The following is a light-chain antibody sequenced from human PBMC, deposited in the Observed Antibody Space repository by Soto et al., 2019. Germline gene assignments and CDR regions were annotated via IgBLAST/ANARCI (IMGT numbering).Light chain of an antibody. Sequence: QSALTQPASVSGSPVQSITISCTGTSSDVGGYNYVSWYQQYPGKAPKLMIYDVSNRPSGVSNRFSGSKSGNTASLTISGLQAEDEADYYCSSYTSSITRVFGTGTKLTVL. CDR1: SSDVGGYNY. V-gene: IGLV2-14*01. CDR2: DVS. CDR3: SSYTSSITRV. J-gene: IGLJ1*01.